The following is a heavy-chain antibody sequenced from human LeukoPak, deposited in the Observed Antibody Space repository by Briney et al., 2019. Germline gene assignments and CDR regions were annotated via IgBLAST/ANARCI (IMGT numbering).Heavy chain of an antibody. CDR3: ARDVGWSATGGAFDI. CDR2: ISSSGSNI. J-gene: IGHJ3*02. CDR1: GFTFSDYY. V-gene: IGHV3-11*01. Sequence: PGVSMRLYCAASGFTFSDYYMSWLPQAPGKGLVWLSYISSSGSNIYYADSGNGRFTISRDNAKNSLYLQMNSLRDEDTAVYYCARDVGWSATGGAFDIWGQGTMVTVSS. D-gene: IGHD2-15*01.